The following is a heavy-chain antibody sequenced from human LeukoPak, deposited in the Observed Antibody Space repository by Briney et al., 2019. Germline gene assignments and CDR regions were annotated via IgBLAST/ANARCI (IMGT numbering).Heavy chain of an antibody. V-gene: IGHV3-21*01. CDR3: AREGGGCSGGSCYSYYYYYGMDV. J-gene: IGHJ6*02. CDR2: ISSSSSYI. D-gene: IGHD2-15*01. CDR1: GFTFSSYS. Sequence: KTGGSLRLSCAASGFTFSSYSMNWVRQAPGKGLEWVSSISSSSSYIYYADSVKGRFTISRDNAKNSLYLQMNSLRAEDTAVYYCAREGGGCSGGSCYSYYYYYGMDVWGQGTTVTVSS.